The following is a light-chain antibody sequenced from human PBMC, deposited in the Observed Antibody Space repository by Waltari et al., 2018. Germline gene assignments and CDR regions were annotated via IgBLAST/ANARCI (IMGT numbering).Light chain of an antibody. Sequence: ETVLTQSPGILSVSPGERATLSCRASQSVTTNLAWYQQKPGLVPRLLIYDVSTRAAGFPARFSGSGSGTEFTLTISSLQSEDFAVYYCQQYHQRPPWTFGPGTKVEMK. V-gene: IGKV3-15*01. CDR2: DVS. J-gene: IGKJ1*01. CDR3: QQYHQRPPWT. CDR1: QSVTTN.